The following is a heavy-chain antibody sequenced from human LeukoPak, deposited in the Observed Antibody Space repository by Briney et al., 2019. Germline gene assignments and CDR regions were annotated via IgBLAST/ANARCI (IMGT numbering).Heavy chain of an antibody. CDR2: ISSSSSYI. CDR3: GSGAVGGTYLDY. D-gene: IGHD6-19*01. J-gene: IGHJ4*02. CDR1: GFTFSSYS. V-gene: IGHV3-21*01. Sequence: GGSLRLSCAASGFTFSSYSMNWVRQAPGKGLEWVSSISSSSSYIYYADSVKGRFTISRDNAKNSLYLQMNGLRAEDTAVYSYGSGAVGGTYLDYWGQGALVTVSS.